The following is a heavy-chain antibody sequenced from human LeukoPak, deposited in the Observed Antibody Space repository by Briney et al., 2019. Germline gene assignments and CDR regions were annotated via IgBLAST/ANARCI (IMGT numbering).Heavy chain of an antibody. CDR2: ISGSGSGT. CDR3: AKENFMSSVTSFDY. V-gene: IGHV3-23*01. J-gene: IGHJ4*02. CDR1: GFTFSNYA. D-gene: IGHD4-11*01. Sequence: GGSLRLSCAASGFTFSNYAMNWVRQAPGKGLEWVSSISGSGSGTYYADSVRGRFTISRDNSKNTLYLQMNSLRAEDTAVYYCAKENFMSSVTSFDYWGQGTLVTVSS.